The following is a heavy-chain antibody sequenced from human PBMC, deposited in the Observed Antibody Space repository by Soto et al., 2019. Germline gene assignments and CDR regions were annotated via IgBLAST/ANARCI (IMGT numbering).Heavy chain of an antibody. Sequence: EVQLLESGGGLVQPGRSLRLSCAASGFTFSSYAMSWVRQAPGKGLEWVSAISGSGGTTYYADSVKGRFPISRDHSKNTVFLQMNSLRADDTAVYYFAKFFVETGGSSSSHWYFHYWGQGTLVSVSS. CDR2: ISGSGGTT. J-gene: IGHJ4*02. V-gene: IGHV3-23*01. D-gene: IGHD6-13*01. CDR3: AKFFVETGGSSSSHWYFHY. CDR1: GFTFSSYA.